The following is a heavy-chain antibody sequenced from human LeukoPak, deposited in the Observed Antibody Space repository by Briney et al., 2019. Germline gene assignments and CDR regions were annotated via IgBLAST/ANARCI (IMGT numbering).Heavy chain of an antibody. CDR3: ARRGGRDGYNRQGYFDF. J-gene: IGHJ4*02. Sequence: ASVKVSCKASGYTFTNFGIGWVRQAPGQGLEWMGWISGYSDYTNYAQKFQGRVTVTTDTSTSTAYLELRSLRSDDTAVYYCARRGGRDGYNRQGYFDFWGQGTLVTVSS. CDR2: ISGYSDYT. V-gene: IGHV1-18*01. D-gene: IGHD5-24*01. CDR1: GYTFTNFG.